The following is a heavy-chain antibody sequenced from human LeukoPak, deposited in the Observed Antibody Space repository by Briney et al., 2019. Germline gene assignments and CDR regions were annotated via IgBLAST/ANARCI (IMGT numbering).Heavy chain of an antibody. Sequence: GESLKISCKGSGYSFTSYWIGWVRQMPGKGLEWMGIIYPDDSDTRYSPSLQGQVTISADKSISTAYLQWSSLKASDTAMYYRARFSGSGWSIYYIDYWGQGALVTVSS. V-gene: IGHV5-51*01. CDR3: ARFSGSGWSIYYIDY. D-gene: IGHD6-19*01. CDR1: GYSFTSYW. J-gene: IGHJ4*02. CDR2: IYPDDSDT.